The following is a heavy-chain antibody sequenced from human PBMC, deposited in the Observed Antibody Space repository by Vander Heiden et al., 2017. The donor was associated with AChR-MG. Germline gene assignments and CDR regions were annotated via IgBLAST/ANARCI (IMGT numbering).Heavy chain of an antibody. Sequence: EVHLLESGGGLVQPGGPLRLSCAASGFTFSDYAMTWVRQAPGKGLEWVSVITGSAAGTYYADSVKGRFTISRDNSKNTQYLQMSSLRAEDTALYYCAKGSTFVYEGYFDFWGQGTLVTVSS. J-gene: IGHJ4*02. V-gene: IGHV3-23*01. CDR3: AKGSTFVYEGYFDF. D-gene: IGHD3-16*01. CDR2: ITGSAAGT. CDR1: GFTFSDYA.